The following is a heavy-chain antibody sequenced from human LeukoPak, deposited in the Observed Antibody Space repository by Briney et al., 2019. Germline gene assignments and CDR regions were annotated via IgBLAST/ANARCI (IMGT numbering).Heavy chain of an antibody. J-gene: IGHJ6*03. D-gene: IGHD1-26*01. CDR2: ISYDGTNT. CDR1: GFTFSSYG. CDR3: ARHPGDFTGIVNYYYMDV. Sequence: AGGSLRLSCAASGFTFSSYGMHWVRQAPGKGLEWLSIISYDGTNTYYGDSVKGRFTISRDNSNNTLFLQMNSLRPEDTAVYFCARHPGDFTGIVNYYYMDVWGKGTTVTVSS. V-gene: IGHV3-30*03.